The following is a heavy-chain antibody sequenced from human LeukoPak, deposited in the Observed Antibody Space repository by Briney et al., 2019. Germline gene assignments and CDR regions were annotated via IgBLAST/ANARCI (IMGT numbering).Heavy chain of an antibody. CDR3: ARGRQNYGDYPY. V-gene: IGHV3-53*01. Sequence: GGSLRLSCVVSGFTVSGDYISWFRQAPGKGLEWVSVLYYGVSTFYKDSVRGRFTTSGDKFKNTVYLQMNSLRAKDTAVYYCARGRQNYGDYPYWGQGTLVTVSS. CDR2: LYYGVST. D-gene: IGHD4-17*01. CDR1: GFTVSGDY. J-gene: IGHJ4*02.